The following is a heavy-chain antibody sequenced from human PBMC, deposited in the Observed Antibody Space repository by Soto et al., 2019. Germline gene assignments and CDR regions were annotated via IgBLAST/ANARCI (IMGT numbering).Heavy chain of an antibody. J-gene: IGHJ4*02. CDR2: INPTTGDT. CDR3: ARGYCSSIGCSHYFDY. CDR1: GYTFTGNY. Sequence: ASVKVSCKASGYTFTGNYMHWMRQAPGQGLEWMALINPTTGDTKYAQKFQGRVTVTWDTSISTAYMDLSRLRSDDTAIYYCARGYCSSIGCSHYFDYRGQGTLVTVSS. V-gene: IGHV1-2*02. D-gene: IGHD2-2*01.